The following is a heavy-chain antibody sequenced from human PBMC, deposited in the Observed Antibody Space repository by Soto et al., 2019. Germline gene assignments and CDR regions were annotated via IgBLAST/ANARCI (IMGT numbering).Heavy chain of an antibody. CDR2: INAGNGNT. Sequence: SMTVSCKASGYTFTSYAMHRVRQAPGQRLEWMGWINAGNGNTKYSQKFQGRVTITRDTSASTAYMELSSLRSEDTAVYYCARLSSGYYFSFDYWGQGTLVTVSS. CDR3: ARLSSGYYFSFDY. CDR1: GYTFTSYA. J-gene: IGHJ4*02. D-gene: IGHD3-22*01. V-gene: IGHV1-3*01.